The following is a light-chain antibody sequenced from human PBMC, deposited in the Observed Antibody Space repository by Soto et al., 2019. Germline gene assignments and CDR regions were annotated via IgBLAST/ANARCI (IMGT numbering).Light chain of an antibody. CDR1: QGISSY. CDR2: SAS. Sequence: DIQLTQSPSSLSASVGDRVTITCRVSQGISSYLNWYRQNPGKLPKLLIYSASNLQSGLPSRFSGSGSGTDFTLAISSLQPEDFATYYCHQSYTSWTFGQGTKVEI. V-gene: IGKV1-39*01. CDR3: HQSYTSWT. J-gene: IGKJ1*01.